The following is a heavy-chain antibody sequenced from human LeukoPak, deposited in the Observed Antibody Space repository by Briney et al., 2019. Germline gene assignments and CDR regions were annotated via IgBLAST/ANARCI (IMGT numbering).Heavy chain of an antibody. CDR1: GFIFSDHY. Sequence: PGGSLRLSCVASGFIFSDHYMDWVRQAPGKGLEWVSYISSSGSTIYYADSVKGRFTISRDNAKNSLYLQMNSLRAEDTAVYYCARDMGNDALLSYGMDVWGQGTTVTVSS. CDR2: ISSSGSTI. J-gene: IGHJ6*02. V-gene: IGHV3-11*01. CDR3: ARDMGNDALLSYGMDV. D-gene: IGHD1-1*01.